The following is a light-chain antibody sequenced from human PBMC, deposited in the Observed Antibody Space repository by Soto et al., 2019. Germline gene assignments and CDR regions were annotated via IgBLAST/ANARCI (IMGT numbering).Light chain of an antibody. J-gene: IGKJ1*01. V-gene: IGKV3-20*01. CDR3: QHYGSSRT. Sequence: EIVLTQSPGTLSLSPGERATLSCRASQSTTTYLAWYQQKPGQAPRVVIYGTSSRATGIPDRFSGRGSGTDFTLTISRLEPEDSAVYYCQHYGSSRTFGQGTKVEIK. CDR2: GTS. CDR1: QSTTTY.